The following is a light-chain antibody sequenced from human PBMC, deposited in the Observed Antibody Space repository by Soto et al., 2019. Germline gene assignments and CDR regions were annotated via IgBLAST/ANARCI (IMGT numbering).Light chain of an antibody. J-gene: IGKJ4*02. CDR1: QDITND. CDR3: HQYDNVPLT. CDR2: EAS. Sequence: DIQMTQSPSSLSASVGDRVTITCQESQDITNDLNWYQQKPGKAPKVLIYEASNLETGVPSRFSGSGSGTDFTFTISSLQPEDIATYFCHQYDNVPLTFGGGTKVEIK. V-gene: IGKV1-33*01.